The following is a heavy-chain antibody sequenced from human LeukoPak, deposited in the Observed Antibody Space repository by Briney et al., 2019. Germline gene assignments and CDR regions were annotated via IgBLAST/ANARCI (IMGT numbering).Heavy chain of an antibody. D-gene: IGHD6-13*01. CDR2: ISAYNGNT. CDR1: GYTFTSYG. J-gene: IGHJ5*02. V-gene: IGHV1-18*01. Sequence: ASVKVSCKASGYTFTSYGISWVRQAPGQGLEWMGWISAYNGNTNYAQKLQGRVTMTTDTSTSTAYMELRSLRSDDTAVYYCARDYSSSWPKRSNWFDPWGQGTLVTVSS. CDR3: ARDYSSSWPKRSNWFDP.